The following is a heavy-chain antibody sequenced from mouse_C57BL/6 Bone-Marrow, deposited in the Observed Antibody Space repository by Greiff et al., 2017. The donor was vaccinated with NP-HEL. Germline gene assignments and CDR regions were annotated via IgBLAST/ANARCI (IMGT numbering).Heavy chain of an antibody. D-gene: IGHD2-4*01. Sequence: EVQGVESGGGLVQPGGSLSLSCAASGFTFTDYYMSWVRQPPGKALEWVGFIRNKANGYTIEYSASVKGRFTISRDNSQSILYLQMNALRADDSATYYCARSIYYDYADDPFYGMDYWGQGTSVTVSS. CDR3: ARSIYYDYADDPFYGMDY. CDR1: GFTFTDYY. CDR2: IRNKANGYTI. J-gene: IGHJ4*01. V-gene: IGHV7-3*01.